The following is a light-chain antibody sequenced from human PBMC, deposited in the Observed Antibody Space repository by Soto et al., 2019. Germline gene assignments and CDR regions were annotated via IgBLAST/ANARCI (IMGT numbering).Light chain of an antibody. CDR2: GAS. V-gene: IGKV3-20*01. CDR3: QQYGSSPET. Sequence: EIVLTQSPGTLSLSPGERATLHCRASQSVSSSYLAWYQQKPGQAPRLLIYGASSRATGIPDRFSGSGSGTDFTLTISRLEPEDFAVYYCQQYGSSPETFGQGTKVDIK. J-gene: IGKJ1*01. CDR1: QSVSSSY.